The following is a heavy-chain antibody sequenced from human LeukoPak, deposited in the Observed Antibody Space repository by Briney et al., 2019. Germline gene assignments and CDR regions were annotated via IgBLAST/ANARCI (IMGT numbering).Heavy chain of an antibody. D-gene: IGHD6-13*01. J-gene: IGHJ4*02. CDR1: GGSISSYY. V-gene: IGHV4-59*01. CDR2: IYYGGST. CDR3: ARGSYSSSWI. Sequence: SETLSLTCTVSGGSISSYYWSWIRQPPGKGLEWIGYIYYGGSTNYNPSLKSRVTISVDTSKNQFSLKLSSVTAADTAVYYCARGSYSSSWIWGQGTLVTVSS.